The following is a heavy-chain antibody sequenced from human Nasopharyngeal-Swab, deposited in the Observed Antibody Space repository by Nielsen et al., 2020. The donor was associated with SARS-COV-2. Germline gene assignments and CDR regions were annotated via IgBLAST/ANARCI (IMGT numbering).Heavy chain of an antibody. Sequence: GESLKISCAASGFTFSSYSMNWVRQAPGKGLEWVSSISSSSSYIYYADSVKGRFTISRDNAKNSLYLQMNSLRAEDTAVYYCASVRLGYCSGGSCYSGYYWGQGTLVTVSS. V-gene: IGHV3-21*01. CDR2: ISSSSSYI. CDR3: ASVRLGYCSGGSCYSGYY. D-gene: IGHD2-15*01. J-gene: IGHJ4*02. CDR1: GFTFSSYS.